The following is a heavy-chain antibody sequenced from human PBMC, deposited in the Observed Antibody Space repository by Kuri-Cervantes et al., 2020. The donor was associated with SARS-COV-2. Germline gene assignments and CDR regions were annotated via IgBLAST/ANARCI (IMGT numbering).Heavy chain of an antibody. CDR1: GGSFSGYY. CDR2: INHSGST. J-gene: IGHJ3*02. D-gene: IGHD6-13*01. CDR3: ARGRGSSWRLNAFDI. V-gene: IGHV4-34*01. Sequence: SQTLSLTCAVYGGSFSGYYWSWIRQPPGKGLEWIGEINHSGSTNYNPSLKSRVIISVDTSKNQFSLKLSSVTAADTAVYYCARGRGSSWRLNAFDIWGQGTMVTVSS.